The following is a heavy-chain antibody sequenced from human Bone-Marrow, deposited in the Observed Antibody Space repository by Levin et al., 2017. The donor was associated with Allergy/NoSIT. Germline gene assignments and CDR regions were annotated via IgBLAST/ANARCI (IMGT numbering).Heavy chain of an antibody. CDR1: GYTFTEYF. Sequence: GESLKISCKASGYTFTEYFIHWVRQAPGQGLEWMGIVNPRSGGKPYAEKFQGRSIMTRDTTTNTVYMELSSLRSEDTAVYYCARLGIQLWPIDLWGPGTLVTVSS. V-gene: IGHV1-46*01. J-gene: IGHJ5*02. D-gene: IGHD5-18*01. CDR2: VNPRSGGK. CDR3: ARLGIQLWPIDL.